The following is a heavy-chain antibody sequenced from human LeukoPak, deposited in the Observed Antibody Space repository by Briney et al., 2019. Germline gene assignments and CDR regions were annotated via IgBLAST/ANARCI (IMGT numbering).Heavy chain of an antibody. D-gene: IGHD2-15*01. J-gene: IGHJ4*02. V-gene: IGHV1-2*02. CDR3: ATSSYSCLSSFY. Sequence: ASVKVSCKASGDTLTGYYIHWVRQAPGQGLEWMGWINPNSGDTSYAQHFQGRVTMTRDTSISTAYMELSRLRSDDTAVYYCATSSYSCLSSFYWGQGTLVTVSS. CDR2: INPNSGDT. CDR1: GDTLTGYY.